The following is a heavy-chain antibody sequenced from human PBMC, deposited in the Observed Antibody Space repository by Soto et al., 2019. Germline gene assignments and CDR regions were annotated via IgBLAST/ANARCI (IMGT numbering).Heavy chain of an antibody. CDR3: ARGCGGDCYTSYWFDP. D-gene: IGHD2-21*02. J-gene: IGHJ5*02. CDR2: INAGNGNT. V-gene: IGHV1-3*01. CDR1: GYTFTSYA. Sequence: ASVKVSCKASGYTFTSYAMHWVRQAPGQRLEWMGWINAGNGNTKYSQKFQGRVTITRDTSASTAYMELSSLRSEDTAVYYCARGCGGDCYTSYWFDPWGQGTLVTVSS.